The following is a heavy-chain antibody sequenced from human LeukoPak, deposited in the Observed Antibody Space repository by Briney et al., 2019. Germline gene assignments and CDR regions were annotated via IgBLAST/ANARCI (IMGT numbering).Heavy chain of an antibody. CDR1: GYTFTSYE. CDR3: AREMMRARWFVP. J-gene: IGHJ5*02. V-gene: IGHV1-8*01. CDR2: MSPDSGNT. D-gene: IGHD3-16*01. Sequence: ASVKVSCKASGYTFTSYEINWVRQATGHGLEWMGWMSPDSGNTGYAQKFQGRVTMTRNTSISTAYMELSSLRSEDTAVYYCAREMMRARWFVPWRQGTLVTVSS.